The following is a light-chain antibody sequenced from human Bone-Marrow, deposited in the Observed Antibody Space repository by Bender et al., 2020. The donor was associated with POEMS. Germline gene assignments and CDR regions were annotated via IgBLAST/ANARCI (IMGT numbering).Light chain of an antibody. J-gene: IGLJ1*01. V-gene: IGLV1-40*01. CDR1: SSNLGAGFD. Sequence: QSVLTQPPSVSEAPGQRVTISCSGSSSNLGAGFDVHWYQQLPGTAPKLLNFDNTHRPSGVPDRFSASKSGTSASLAITGLQAEDEADYYCYSFSTIHTYVFGTGTKVTVL. CDR2: DNT. CDR3: YSFSTIHTYV.